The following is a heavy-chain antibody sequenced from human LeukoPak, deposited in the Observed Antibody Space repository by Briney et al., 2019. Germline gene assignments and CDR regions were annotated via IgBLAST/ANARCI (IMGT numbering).Heavy chain of an antibody. V-gene: IGHV3-23*01. Sequence: PGGSLRLSCVGSGFSFSSFAMSWVRQAPGKGLEWVSTVSGGGAYTYYADSVKGRFTVSRDDSESMHFLQMNSLRPEDTALYFCAKRITVSAGYYLDSWGQGTLVTVSS. J-gene: IGHJ4*02. CDR1: GFSFSSFA. D-gene: IGHD2-8*01. CDR3: AKRITVSAGYYLDS. CDR2: VSGGGAYT.